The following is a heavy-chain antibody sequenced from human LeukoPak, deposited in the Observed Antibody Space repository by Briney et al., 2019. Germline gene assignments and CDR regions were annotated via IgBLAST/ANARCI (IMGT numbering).Heavy chain of an antibody. V-gene: IGHV1-18*04. CDR3: AGGSTVTPQNRFDP. D-gene: IGHD4-17*01. CDR2: ISAYNGNT. J-gene: IGHJ5*02. Sequence: GASVKVSCKASGYTFTHYGISWVRQAPGQGLEWMGWISAYNGNTKYARKFQGRVTLTTDTSTTTAYMELRSLISDDTAVYYCAGGSTVTPQNRFDPWGQGTLVTVSS. CDR1: GYTFTHYG.